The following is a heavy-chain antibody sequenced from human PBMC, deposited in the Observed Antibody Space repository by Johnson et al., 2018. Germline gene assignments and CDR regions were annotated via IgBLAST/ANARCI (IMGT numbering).Heavy chain of an antibody. Sequence: QVQLVESGGGVVQXGRSXRLXCAASGFTFSSYGMHWVRQAPGKGLEWVAVISYDGSNKYYADSVKGRFTISRDNSKNTLYLQMNSLRAEDTAVYYCARDASEDYYYGMDVWGQGTTVTVSS. V-gene: IGHV3-30*03. CDR1: GFTFSSYG. CDR2: ISYDGSNK. D-gene: IGHD1-26*01. CDR3: ARDASEDYYYGMDV. J-gene: IGHJ6*02.